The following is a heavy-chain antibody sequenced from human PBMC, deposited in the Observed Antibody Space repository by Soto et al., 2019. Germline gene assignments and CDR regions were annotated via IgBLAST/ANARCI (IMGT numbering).Heavy chain of an antibody. CDR3: ARDWGYSGYDWQSNWLDP. J-gene: IGHJ5*02. CDR1: GFTFSSYS. D-gene: IGHD5-12*01. CDR2: ISSSSSTI. V-gene: IGHV3-48*02. Sequence: EVQLVESGGGLVQPGGPLRLSCAASGFTFSSYSMNWVRQAPGSGLEWVSYISSSSSTIYYAVSVKGRFTISIDNAKNSLYLQMDSQGNEDTAVYNGARDWGYSGYDWQSNWLDPGGQGTLATIAA.